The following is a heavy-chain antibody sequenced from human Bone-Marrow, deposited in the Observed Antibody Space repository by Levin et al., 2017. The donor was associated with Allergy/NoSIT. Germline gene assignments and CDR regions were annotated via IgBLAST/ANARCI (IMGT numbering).Heavy chain of an antibody. J-gene: IGHJ6*02. D-gene: IGHD6-13*01. V-gene: IGHV3-30*18. Sequence: GGSLRLSCAASGFTFSSYGMHWVRQAPGKGLEWVAVISYDGSNKYYADSVKGRFTISRDNSKNTLYLQMNSLRAEDTAVYYCAKDLLRSSSWYNYYYYGMDVWGQGTTVTVSS. CDR2: ISYDGSNK. CDR3: AKDLLRSSSWYNYYYYGMDV. CDR1: GFTFSSYG.